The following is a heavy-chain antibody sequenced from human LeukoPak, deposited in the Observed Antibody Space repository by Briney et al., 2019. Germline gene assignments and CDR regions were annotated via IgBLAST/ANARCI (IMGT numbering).Heavy chain of an antibody. CDR3: ARDLERYLFYYYYMDV. D-gene: IGHD1-14*01. J-gene: IGHJ6*03. Sequence: KPGGSLRLSCAASGFTFSSYSMNWVRQAPGKGLEWVSSISSSSSYIYYADSVKGRFTISRDNAKNSLYLQMNSLRAEDTAVYYCARDLERYLFYYYYMDVWGKGTTVTVSS. CDR2: ISSSSSYI. V-gene: IGHV3-21*01. CDR1: GFTFSSYS.